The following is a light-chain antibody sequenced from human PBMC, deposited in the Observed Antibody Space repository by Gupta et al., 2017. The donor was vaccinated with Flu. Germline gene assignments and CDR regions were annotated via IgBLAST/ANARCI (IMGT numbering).Light chain of an antibody. CDR3: QQDYSYPRT. Sequence: AIRMTQSPSSFSASTGDRVTSTCRASQGISSYLAWYQQKRGKAPKLLIYAASTVQSRVPSRFSGSGSGTDFTLTISCRQSEDFATYCCQQDYSYPRTFGQGTKVEIK. J-gene: IGKJ1*01. CDR1: QGISSY. CDR2: AAS. V-gene: IGKV1-8*01.